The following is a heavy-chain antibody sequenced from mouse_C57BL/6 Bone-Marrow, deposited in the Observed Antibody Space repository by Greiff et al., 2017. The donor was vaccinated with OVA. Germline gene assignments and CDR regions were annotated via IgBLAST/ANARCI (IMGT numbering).Heavy chain of an antibody. D-gene: IGHD1-2*01. CDR2: IYPGDGDT. Sequence: VQLQQSGAELVKPGASVKISCKASGYAFSSYWMNWVKQRPGKGLEWIGQIYPGDGDTNYNGKFKGKATLTADTSSSTAYMQLSSLTSEDSEVYYCAWGNYYGPDYWGQGTTLTVAS. V-gene: IGHV1-80*01. CDR1: GYAFSSYW. J-gene: IGHJ2*01. CDR3: AWGNYYGPDY.